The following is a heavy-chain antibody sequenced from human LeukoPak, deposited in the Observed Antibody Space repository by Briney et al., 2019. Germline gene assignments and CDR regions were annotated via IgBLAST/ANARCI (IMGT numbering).Heavy chain of an antibody. CDR3: ASSVSFRLPLWLGEHYYYGMDV. Sequence: SETLSLTCTVSGGSISSYYWSWIRQPPGKGLEWIGYSYYSGSTNYNPSLKSLVPISVDTSKNRFSLKLSSVTAADTAVYYCASSVSFRLPLWLGEHYYYGMDVWGQGTTVTVSS. V-gene: IGHV4-59*08. J-gene: IGHJ6*02. CDR2: SYYSGST. CDR1: GGSISSYY. D-gene: IGHD3-10*01.